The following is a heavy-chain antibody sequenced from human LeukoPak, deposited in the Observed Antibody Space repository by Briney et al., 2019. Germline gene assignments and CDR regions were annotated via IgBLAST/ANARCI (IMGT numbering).Heavy chain of an antibody. D-gene: IGHD2-21*02. V-gene: IGHV3-23*01. J-gene: IGHJ3*02. CDR1: GFTFSSYA. CDR3: AKSYCGGDCYRPWGAFDI. Sequence: GESLRLSCAASGFTFSSYAMSWVRQPPGKGLEWVSAISGSGGSTYYADSVKGRFTISRDNSKNTLYLQMNSLRAEDTAVYYCAKSYCGGDCYRPWGAFDIWGQGTMVTVSS. CDR2: ISGSGGST.